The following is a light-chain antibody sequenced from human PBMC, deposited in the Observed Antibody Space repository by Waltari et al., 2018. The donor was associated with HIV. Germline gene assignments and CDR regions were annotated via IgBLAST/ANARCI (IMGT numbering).Light chain of an antibody. V-gene: IGLV1-44*01. CDR2: NNN. CDR3: AACDDSLNGYV. Sequence: QSVLTQPPSASGTPGQRVTISCSGSSSNIGTKTVSWYQQVPGTAPKLLIYNNNHRPSGVPDRFSRSKSGTSASLAISVLQSEDEADYYCAACDDSLNGYVFGTGTKVTVL. CDR1: SSNIGTKT. J-gene: IGLJ1*01.